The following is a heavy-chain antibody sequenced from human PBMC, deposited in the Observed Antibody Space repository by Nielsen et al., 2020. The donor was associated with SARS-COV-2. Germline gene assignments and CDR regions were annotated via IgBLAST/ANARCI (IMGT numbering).Heavy chain of an antibody. CDR3: ARWLTDYCSGGSCYSGDAFDI. J-gene: IGHJ3*02. D-gene: IGHD2-15*01. Sequence: SETLSLTCTVSGGPISSGDYYWSWIRQPPGKGLEWIGYIYYSGSTYYNPSLKSRVTISVDTSKNQFSLKLSSVTAADTAVYYCARWLTDYCSGGSCYSGDAFDIWGQGTMVTVSS. V-gene: IGHV4-30-4*01. CDR2: IYYSGST. CDR1: GGPISSGDYY.